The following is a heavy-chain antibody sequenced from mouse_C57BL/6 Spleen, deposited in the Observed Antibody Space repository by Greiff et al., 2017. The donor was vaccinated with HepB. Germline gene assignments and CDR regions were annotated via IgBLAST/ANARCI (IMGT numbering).Heavy chain of an antibody. J-gene: IGHJ3*01. CDR3: AREGYDYDGAWFAY. CDR2: IDPSDSET. CDR1: GYTFTSYW. V-gene: IGHV1-52*01. D-gene: IGHD2-4*01. Sequence: QVQLQQPGAELVRPGSSVKLSCKASGYTFTSYWMHWVKQSPIQGLEWIGNIDPSDSETHYNQKFKDKATLTVDKSSSTAYMQLSSLTSEDSAVYYCAREGYDYDGAWFAYWGQGTLVTVSA.